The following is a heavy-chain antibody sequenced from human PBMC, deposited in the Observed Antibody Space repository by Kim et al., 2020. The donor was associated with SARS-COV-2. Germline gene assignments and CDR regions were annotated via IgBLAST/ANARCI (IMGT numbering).Heavy chain of an antibody. D-gene: IGHD1-26*01. CDR2: IYPGDSDT. Sequence: GESLKISCKGSGYIFRNYWIGWVRQVPGKGLEWMGIIYPGDSDTIYSPSFEGQVTISADKSSGIAYLQWSSLKASDTGTYYCARQRGSGSHSFGDYWGQGTLVTVSS. CDR1: GYIFRNYW. CDR3: ARQRGSGSHSFGDY. V-gene: IGHV5-51*01. J-gene: IGHJ4*02.